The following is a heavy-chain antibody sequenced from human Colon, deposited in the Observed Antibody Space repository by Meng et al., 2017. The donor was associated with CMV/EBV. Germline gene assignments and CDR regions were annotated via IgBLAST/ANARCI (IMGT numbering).Heavy chain of an antibody. CDR1: GFTFSTYS. CDR2: IQTRRDST. D-gene: IGHD3-9*01. V-gene: IGHV3-21*01. Sequence: GGSLRLSCAASGFTFSTYSMNWLRQTPGKGLELVAAIQTRRDSTIYSDTVKGRFTISRDNAKNSLYLQMNSLRAEDTAVYYCARDVGEDYDILTGYWYYYYYYGMDVWGQGTTVTVSS. J-gene: IGHJ6*02. CDR3: ARDVGEDYDILTGYWYYYYYYGMDV.